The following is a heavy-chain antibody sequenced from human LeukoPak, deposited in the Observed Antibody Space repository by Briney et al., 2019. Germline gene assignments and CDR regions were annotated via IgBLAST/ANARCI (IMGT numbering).Heavy chain of an antibody. D-gene: IGHD2-2*01. CDR2: ISGSGGST. Sequence: GGSLRLSCAASGFTFSSYAMSWVRQAPGKGLEWVSAISGSGGSTYYADSVKGRFTISRDNSKNTLYLQMNSLRAEDTAVYYCAKERGYCSSTSCSISDYWGQGTLVTVSS. CDR3: AKERGYCSSTSCSISDY. V-gene: IGHV3-23*01. J-gene: IGHJ4*02. CDR1: GFTFSSYA.